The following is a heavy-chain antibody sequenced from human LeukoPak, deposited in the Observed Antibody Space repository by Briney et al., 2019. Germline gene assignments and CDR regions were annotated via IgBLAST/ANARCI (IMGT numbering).Heavy chain of an antibody. Sequence: SETLSLTCNVSGVSVSDGRYYWTWIRQHPGRGLEWIGYKYNSGSAKYNPSLESRLTISIDTSKNQFSLQLSSVTAADTATCYCATPYCRSISCLDVFNVWGQGTRVTVSS. V-gene: IGHV4-31*03. CDR2: KYNSGSA. J-gene: IGHJ3*01. CDR1: GVSVSDGRYY. D-gene: IGHD2-2*01. CDR3: ATPYCRSISCLDVFNV.